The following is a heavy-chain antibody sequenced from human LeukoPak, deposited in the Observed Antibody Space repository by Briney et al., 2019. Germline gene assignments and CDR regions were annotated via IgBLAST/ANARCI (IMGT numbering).Heavy chain of an antibody. CDR2: IKEDGSDK. J-gene: IGHJ4*02. Sequence: GGSLRLSCAASGFTFTNYWMSWVRQAPGKGLEWVANIKEDGSDKYYVDSVKGRFTNSRDNAKNSQYLQMNSLRAEDTAVYYCARDTGYNTFDYWGQGTLVTVSS. V-gene: IGHV3-7*05. CDR3: ARDTGYNTFDY. CDR1: GFTFTNYW. D-gene: IGHD5-24*01.